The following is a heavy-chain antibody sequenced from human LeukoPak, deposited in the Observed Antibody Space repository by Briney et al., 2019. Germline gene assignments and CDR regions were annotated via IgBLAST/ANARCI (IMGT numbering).Heavy chain of an antibody. V-gene: IGHV4-39*07. Sequence: SETLSLTCTVSGGSISSSSYYWGWIRQPPGKGLEWIGSIYYRGSTYYNPSLRSRITLSLDTSKSQFSLNLSSVTAADTAVYYCARTGDSSGYYRNAIDYWGQGTLVTVSS. D-gene: IGHD3-22*01. J-gene: IGHJ4*02. CDR1: GGSISSSSYY. CDR3: ARTGDSSGYYRNAIDY. CDR2: IYYRGST.